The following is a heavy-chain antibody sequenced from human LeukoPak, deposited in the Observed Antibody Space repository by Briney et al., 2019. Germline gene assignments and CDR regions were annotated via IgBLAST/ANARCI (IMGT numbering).Heavy chain of an antibody. CDR1: GYSISSGYY. D-gene: IGHD2-8*02. CDR3: ASLPVEDWFDP. Sequence: SETLSLTCAVSGYSISSGYYWGWIRQPPGKGLEWIGSIYHSGSTYYNPSLKSRVTISVDTSKNQFSLKLSSVTAADTAVYYCASLPVEDWFDPWGQGTLVTVSS. J-gene: IGHJ5*02. CDR2: IYHSGST. V-gene: IGHV4-38-2*01.